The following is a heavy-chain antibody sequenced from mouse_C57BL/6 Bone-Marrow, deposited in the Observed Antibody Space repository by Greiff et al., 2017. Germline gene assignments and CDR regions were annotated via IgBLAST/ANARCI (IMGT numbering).Heavy chain of an antibody. J-gene: IGHJ2*01. CDR3: ARRGPVDLLWYYFDY. CDR2: LNPNYGTT. Sequence: VQLQQSGPELVKPGASVKISCKASGYSFTDYNMNWVKQSNGTSLECIGVLNPNYGTTSYTQKFKGKATLTVDQSSSTAYMQLNSLTSEDSAVYYCARRGPVDLLWYYFDYGGQGTTHTVSS. CDR1: GYSFTDYN. D-gene: IGHD2-1*01. V-gene: IGHV1-39*01.